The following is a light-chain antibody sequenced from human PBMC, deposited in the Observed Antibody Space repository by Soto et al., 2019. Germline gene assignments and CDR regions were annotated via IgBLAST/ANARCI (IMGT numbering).Light chain of an antibody. Sequence: DIQMTQSPSSLSASVGDRVTITCRASQSIRSYLNWYQQKPGKAPKLLIYAAASLHSGVPSSLRGFGAGTDFTLTITRLQAEDFATYYCQQTYSPPWTFGQGIKVDIK. J-gene: IGKJ1*01. V-gene: IGKV1-39*01. CDR1: QSIRSY. CDR2: AAA. CDR3: QQTYSPPWT.